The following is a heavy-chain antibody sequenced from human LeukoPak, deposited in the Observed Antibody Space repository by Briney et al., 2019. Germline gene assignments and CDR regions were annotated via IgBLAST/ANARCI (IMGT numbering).Heavy chain of an antibody. Sequence: GVSLRLSCAASGFTFSSYAMSWVRQAPGKGLEWVSAISASGGSTYFADSVKGRFTISRDNSKNTLYLQMNSLRAEDTAIYYCAKEVAIGYMVRGEKDYWGQGTLVTVSS. D-gene: IGHD3-10*01. CDR2: ISASGGST. CDR1: GFTFSSYA. V-gene: IGHV3-23*01. CDR3: AKEVAIGYMVRGEKDY. J-gene: IGHJ4*02.